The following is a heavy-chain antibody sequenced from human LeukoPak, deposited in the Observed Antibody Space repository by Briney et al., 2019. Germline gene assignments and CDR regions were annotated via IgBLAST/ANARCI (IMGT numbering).Heavy chain of an antibody. CDR2: INPNSGGT. CDR1: GYTFTGYY. D-gene: IGHD3-3*01. J-gene: IGHJ3*02. V-gene: IGHV1-2*02. Sequence: RASVKVSCKASGYTFTGYYMHWVRQAPGQGLEWMGWINPNSGGTNYAQKFQGRVTMTRDTSISTAYMELSRLRSDDTAVYYCVYYDFWSGSNTHAFDIWGKGTMVTVSS. CDR3: VYYDFWSGSNTHAFDI.